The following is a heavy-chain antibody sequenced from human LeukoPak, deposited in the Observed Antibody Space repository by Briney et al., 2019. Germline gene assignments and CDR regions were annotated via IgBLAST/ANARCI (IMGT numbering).Heavy chain of an antibody. CDR2: ISGSGGST. J-gene: IGHJ5*02. V-gene: IGHV3-23*01. D-gene: IGHD4-17*01. CDR1: GFTFSNYG. CDR3: AKARDYGDYVSWFDP. Sequence: PGGTLRLSCAASGFTFSNYGMSWVRQAPGKGLEWVSAISGSGGSTYYADSVKGRFTISRDNSKNTLYLQMNSLRAEDTAVYYCAKARDYGDYVSWFDPWGQGTLVTVSS.